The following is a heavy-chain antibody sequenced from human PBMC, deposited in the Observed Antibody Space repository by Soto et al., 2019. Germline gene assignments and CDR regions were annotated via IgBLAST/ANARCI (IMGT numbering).Heavy chain of an antibody. D-gene: IGHD6-13*01. J-gene: IGHJ4*02. V-gene: IGHV3-9*01. Sequence: EVQLVESGGGLVQPGRSLRLSCAASGFTFDDYAMHWVRQAPGKGLEWVSGISWNSGSIGYADSVKGRFTISRDNAKNSLYLQMNSLRAEDTALYYCAKDTIAAAGTPLDYWGQGTLVTVSS. CDR3: AKDTIAAAGTPLDY. CDR2: ISWNSGSI. CDR1: GFTFDDYA.